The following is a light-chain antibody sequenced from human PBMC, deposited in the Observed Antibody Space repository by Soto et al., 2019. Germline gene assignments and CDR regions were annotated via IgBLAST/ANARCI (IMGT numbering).Light chain of an antibody. J-gene: IGLJ3*02. CDR3: SSYTSITPGV. CDR1: SSDVGGYNY. V-gene: IGLV2-14*01. CDR2: DVS. Sequence: QSVLTQPASVSGSPGQSITISCTGTSSDVGGYNYVSWYQQHPGKAPELMIYDVSNRPSGVSNRFSGSKSGNTASLTISGLQAEDEADYYCSSYTSITPGVFGGGTKLTVL.